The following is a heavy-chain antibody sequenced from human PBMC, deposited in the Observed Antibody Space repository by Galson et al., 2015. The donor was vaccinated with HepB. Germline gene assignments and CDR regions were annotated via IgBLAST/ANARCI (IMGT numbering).Heavy chain of an antibody. CDR3: TRERFYYDNTGYFY. V-gene: IGHV3-49*04. Sequence: LRLSCAASGFNFSDYTMSWVRQAPGKGLEWVGFIRSKAYGGTTEYAASVKGRFTISRDDSKSIAYLQMNSLKTEDTAVYYCTRERFYYDNTGYFYWGRGTLVTVAS. CDR1: GFNFSDYT. J-gene: IGHJ4*02. CDR2: IRSKAYGGTT. D-gene: IGHD3-22*01.